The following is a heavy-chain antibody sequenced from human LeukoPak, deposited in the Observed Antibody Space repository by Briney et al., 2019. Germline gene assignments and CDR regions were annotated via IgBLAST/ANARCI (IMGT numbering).Heavy chain of an antibody. CDR1: GFTFSNAW. CDR2: IKEDGSDK. Sequence: GGSLRLSCAASGFTFSNAWMSWVRQAPGKGLEWVANIKEDGSDKYYVDSVKGRFAISRDNAMNSLYLQMNSLRAEDTAVYYCARRCAYFYDSSGYCAVDYWGQGTLVTVSS. CDR3: ARRCAYFYDSSGYCAVDY. D-gene: IGHD3-22*01. V-gene: IGHV3-7*01. J-gene: IGHJ4*02.